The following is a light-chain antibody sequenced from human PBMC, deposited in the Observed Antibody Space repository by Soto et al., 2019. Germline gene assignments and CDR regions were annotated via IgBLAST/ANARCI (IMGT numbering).Light chain of an antibody. CDR2: GAS. CDR3: QQYGRSAIFT. J-gene: IGKJ3*01. CDR1: QSISGNY. V-gene: IGKV3-20*01. Sequence: ELVLTQSPDSLSLSPGEGATLSCWASQSISGNYLAWYQQKPGRAPRLLIYGASNRATGIPDRFRGSGSGRDFSLTITRLEPEDFAVYYCQQYGRSAIFTLGPGTTV.